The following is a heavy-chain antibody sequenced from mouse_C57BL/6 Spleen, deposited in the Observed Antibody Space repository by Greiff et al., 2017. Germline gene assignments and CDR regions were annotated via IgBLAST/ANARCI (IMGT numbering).Heavy chain of an antibody. J-gene: IGHJ4*01. CDR3: ASYDSRDYYAMDY. CDR2: FNMYSDAT. Sequence: LQQSGAELVRPGSSVKLSCKDSYFAFMASAMHWVKQRPGHGLEWIGSFNMYSDATEYSENFKGKATLTANTSSSTAYEELSSLTSEDSAVYYCASYDSRDYYAMDYWGQGTSVTVSS. V-gene: IGHV1-49*01. CDR1: YFAFMASA. D-gene: IGHD1-1*01.